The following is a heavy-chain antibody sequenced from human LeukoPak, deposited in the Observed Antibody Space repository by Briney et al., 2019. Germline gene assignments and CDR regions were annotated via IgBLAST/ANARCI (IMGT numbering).Heavy chain of an antibody. CDR3: AKAAATTDYYMDV. D-gene: IGHD1-1*01. J-gene: IGHJ6*03. Sequence: GGSLRLSCAASGFTFSSYEMNWVRQAPGKGLEWVSYISSSGSTIYYADSVKGRFTISRDNAKNSLYLQMNSLRAEDTAVYYCAKAAATTDYYMDVWAKGTTVTISS. CDR2: ISSSGSTI. CDR1: GFTFSSYE. V-gene: IGHV3-48*03.